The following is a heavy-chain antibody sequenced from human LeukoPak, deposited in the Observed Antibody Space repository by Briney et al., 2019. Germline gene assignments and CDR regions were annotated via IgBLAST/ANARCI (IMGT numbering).Heavy chain of an antibody. J-gene: IGHJ4*02. CDR3: ARDTRSYDTSGYYYFDY. CDR2: IYNSGST. Sequence: SETLSLTCTVSGDSVSSGSYYWTWIRQPPGKGLEWIGYIYNSGSTNYNPSLKSRVIISVDTSRNQFSLKLSSVTAADAAVYYCARDTRSYDTSGYYYFDYWGQGALVTVSS. CDR1: GDSVSSGSYY. V-gene: IGHV4-61*01. D-gene: IGHD3-22*01.